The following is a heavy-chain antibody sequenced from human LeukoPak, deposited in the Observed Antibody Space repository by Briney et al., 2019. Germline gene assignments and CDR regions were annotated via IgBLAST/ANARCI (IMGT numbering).Heavy chain of an antibody. CDR1: GFTFTNSA. CDR3: AADSSGNDAFDI. J-gene: IGHJ3*02. V-gene: IGHV1-58*02. D-gene: IGHD6-25*01. Sequence: VASVKVSCKASGFTFTNSAMRWVRQARGQRLEWIGWIVVGGGDTDYAQKFHERVTVTRDMSTSTAYMELSSLTSEDTAVYFCAADSSGNDAFDIWGQGTMVTVSS. CDR2: IVVGGGDT.